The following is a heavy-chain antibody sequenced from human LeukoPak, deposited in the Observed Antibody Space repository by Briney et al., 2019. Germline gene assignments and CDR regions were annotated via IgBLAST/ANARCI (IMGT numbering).Heavy chain of an antibody. D-gene: IGHD6-6*01. CDR2: INHSGST. CDR1: GGSFSGYY. V-gene: IGHV4-34*01. CDR3: ARVEKYSSSSYGLYFDY. Sequence: SETLSLTCAVYGGSFSGYYWSWIRQPPGKGLEWIGEINHSGSTNYNPSLKSRVTISVDTSKNQFSLKLSSVTAADTAVYYCARVEKYSSSSYGLYFDYWGQGTLVTVSS. J-gene: IGHJ4*02.